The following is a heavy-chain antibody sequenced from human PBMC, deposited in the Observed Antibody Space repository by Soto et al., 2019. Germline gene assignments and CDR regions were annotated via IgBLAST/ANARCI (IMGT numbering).Heavy chain of an antibody. CDR3: AKDVVDCDYTYGYFGLDV. Sequence: GGSLRLSCAASGFTFDDSAMHWVRQAPGKGLDWVSGISWNSGSIGSADSVKGRFTISRDKAKNSLYLQMNSLRAEDMALYACAKDVVDCDYTYGYFGLDVWGQGTMVTVSS. CDR1: GFTFDDSA. V-gene: IGHV3-9*03. CDR2: ISWNSGSI. D-gene: IGHD4-17*01. J-gene: IGHJ6*02.